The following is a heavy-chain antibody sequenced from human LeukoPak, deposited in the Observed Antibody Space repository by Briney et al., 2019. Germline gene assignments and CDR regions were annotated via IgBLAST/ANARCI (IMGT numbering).Heavy chain of an antibody. D-gene: IGHD6-19*01. CDR3: AKPGIAVAFDY. J-gene: IGHJ4*02. V-gene: IGHV3-21*01. CDR2: ISSSSSYI. Sequence: GGSLRLSCAASGFTFSSYSMNWVRQAPGKGLEWVSSISSSSSYIYYADSVKGRFTISRDNAENSLYLQMNSLRAEDTAVYYCAKPGIAVAFDYWGQGTLVTVSS. CDR1: GFTFSSYS.